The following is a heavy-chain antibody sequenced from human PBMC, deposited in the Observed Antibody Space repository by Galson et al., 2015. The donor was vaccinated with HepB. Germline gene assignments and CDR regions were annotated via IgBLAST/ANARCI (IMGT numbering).Heavy chain of an antibody. D-gene: IGHD6-19*01. CDR1: GYTFTSYA. CDR3: ASGHDSSGWDPETAFDI. J-gene: IGHJ3*02. V-gene: IGHV1-3*01. Sequence: SVKVSCKASGYTFTSYAMHWVRQAPGQRLEWMGWINAGNGNTKYSQKFQGRVTITRDTSASTAYMELSSLRSEDTAVYYCASGHDSSGWDPETAFDIWGQGTMVTVSS. CDR2: INAGNGNT.